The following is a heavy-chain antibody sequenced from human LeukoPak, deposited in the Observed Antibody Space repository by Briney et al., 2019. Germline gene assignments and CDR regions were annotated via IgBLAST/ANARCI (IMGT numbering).Heavy chain of an antibody. CDR2: ISSSSSYI. J-gene: IGHJ4*02. Sequence: GGSLRLSCAASGFTFSSYWMHWVRQAPGKGLEWVSSISSSSSYIYYADSVKGRFTISRDNAKNSLYLQMNSLRAEDTAVYYCAKVRSYSSGWYSGRDFDYWGQGTLVTVSS. V-gene: IGHV3-21*01. CDR3: AKVRSYSSGWYSGRDFDY. D-gene: IGHD6-19*01. CDR1: GFTFSSYW.